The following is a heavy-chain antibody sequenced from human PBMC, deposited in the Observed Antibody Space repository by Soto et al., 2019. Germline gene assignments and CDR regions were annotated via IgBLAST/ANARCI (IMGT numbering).Heavy chain of an antibody. CDR2: INPSGGST. CDR3: ARSGCTNGVCYIYYYYGMGG. Sequence: QVQLVQSGAEVKKPGASVKVSCKASGYTFTSYYMHWVRQAPGQGLEWRGIINPSGGSTSYAQKYQVTVTMTRHKATSIVYKARGSLRSEDTFVYYCARSGCTNGVCYIYYYYGMGGWGQWTTVNVSS. V-gene: IGHV1-46*01. D-gene: IGHD2-8*01. CDR1: GYTFTSYY. J-gene: IGHJ6*02.